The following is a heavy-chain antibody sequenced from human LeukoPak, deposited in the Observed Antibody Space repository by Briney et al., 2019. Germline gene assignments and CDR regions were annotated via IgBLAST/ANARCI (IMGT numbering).Heavy chain of an antibody. CDR1: GFTFSSYA. CDR2: ISGGGGST. CDR3: AKITSSSWSLRAYDI. Sequence: PRGSPRLSCAASGFTFSSYAMSWVRQAPGKGLEWVSSISGGGGSTYYADSVKGRFTISRDNSKNTLYLQMNSLRAEDTAVYYCAKITSSSWSLRAYDIWGQGTMVTVSS. D-gene: IGHD6-13*01. V-gene: IGHV3-23*01. J-gene: IGHJ3*02.